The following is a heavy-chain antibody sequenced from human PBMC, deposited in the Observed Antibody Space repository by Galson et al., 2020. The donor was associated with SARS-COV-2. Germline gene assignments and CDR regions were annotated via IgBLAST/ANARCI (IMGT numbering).Heavy chain of an antibody. V-gene: IGHV3-23*01. Sequence: GESLKISCAASGFTFSSYAMSWVRQAPGKGLEWVSAISGSGGSTYYADSVKGRFTISRDNSKNTLYLQMNSLRAEDTAVYYCAKDDTRGYEYYYGMDVWGQGTTVTVSS. D-gene: IGHD6-6*01. CDR3: AKDDTRGYEYYYGMDV. CDR2: ISGSGGST. CDR1: GFTFSSYA. J-gene: IGHJ6*02.